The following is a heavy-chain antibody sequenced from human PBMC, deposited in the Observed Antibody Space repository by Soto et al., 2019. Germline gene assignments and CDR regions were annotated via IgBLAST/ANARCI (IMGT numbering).Heavy chain of an antibody. CDR2: INHSGST. CDR3: ARFILRGVRYYYYYYGMDV. V-gene: IGHV4-34*01. CDR1: GGYFSGYY. D-gene: IGHD3-10*01. Sequence: SETLSLTCAVYGGYFSGYYWSWIRQPPGKGLEWIGEINHSGSTNYNPSLKSRVTISVDTSKNQFSLKLSSVTAADTAVYYCARFILRGVRYYYYYYGMDVWGQGTTVTVSS. J-gene: IGHJ6*02.